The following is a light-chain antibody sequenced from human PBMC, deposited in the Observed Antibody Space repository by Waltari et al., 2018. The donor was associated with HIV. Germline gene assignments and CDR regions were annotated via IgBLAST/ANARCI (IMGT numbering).Light chain of an antibody. V-gene: IGLV2-23*02. J-gene: IGLJ3*02. CDR1: SRDVGGYNF. CDR2: YVS. CDR3: CSFAGNSTWV. Sequence: QSALTQPVPVSGSPGQSINIPCSGTSRDVGGYNFVPWYQQHPGKAPKLIIYYVSERPSGVSNRFSASKSGNTASLTISGLQAEDESDYYCCSFAGNSTWVFGGGTKVTVL.